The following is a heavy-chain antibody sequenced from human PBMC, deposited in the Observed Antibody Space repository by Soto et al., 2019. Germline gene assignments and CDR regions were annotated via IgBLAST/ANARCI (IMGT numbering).Heavy chain of an antibody. Sequence: NPSETLSLTCAVYGGSFSGYDWSWIRQPPGKGLEWIGEINHSGSTNYNPSLKSRVTISVDTSKNQFSLKLSSVTAADTAVYYCARVFRSSWYGGYYYGMDVWGQGTTVTASS. V-gene: IGHV4-34*01. CDR1: GGSFSGYD. D-gene: IGHD6-13*01. CDR2: INHSGST. CDR3: ARVFRSSWYGGYYYGMDV. J-gene: IGHJ6*02.